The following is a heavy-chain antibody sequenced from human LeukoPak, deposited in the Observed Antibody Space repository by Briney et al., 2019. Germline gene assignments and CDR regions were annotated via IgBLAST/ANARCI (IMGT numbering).Heavy chain of an antibody. CDR3: AREEEGELPDY. J-gene: IGHJ4*02. D-gene: IGHD1-26*01. CDR1: GFPFSGHA. V-gene: IGHV3-30*01. Sequence: GGSLRLSCTASGFPFSGHATHWIRQAPGKGPEWLALISYDGSNEYYADSVKGGFTISRDNSKNTLYLQVNSLRPEDTAVYFCAREEEGELPDYWGQGTQVTVSS. CDR2: ISYDGSNE.